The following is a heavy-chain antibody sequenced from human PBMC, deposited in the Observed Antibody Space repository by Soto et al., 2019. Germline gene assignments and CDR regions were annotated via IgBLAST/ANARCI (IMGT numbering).Heavy chain of an antibody. J-gene: IGHJ4*02. V-gene: IGHV2-5*02. CDR1: GFSLSTTGVG. Sequence: QITLKESGPTLVKPTQTLTLTCTFSGFSLSTTGVGVGWIRQPPGKALEWLALIYWDDDKLYSPALKSSLTITQDTSKNQVVLTLTDMDPVDTATYYCAHSPPYTNCFDSWGQGTLVTVSS. CDR3: AHSPPYTNCFDS. D-gene: IGHD1-1*01. CDR2: IYWDDDK.